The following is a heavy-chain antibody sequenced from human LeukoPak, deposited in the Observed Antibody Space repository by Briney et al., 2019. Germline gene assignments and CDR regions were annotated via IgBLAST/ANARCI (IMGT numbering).Heavy chain of an antibody. CDR1: GGSINSFY. CDR3: ARLARLTLIRGVTGYHSLDV. J-gene: IGHJ6*04. D-gene: IGHD3-10*01. V-gene: IGHV4-59*01. CDR2: IYYSGST. Sequence: SETLSLTCTVSGGSINSFYWSWLRQPPGGGLEWIGYIYYSGSTNYNPSLKSRVTMSVDASKNQFSLWLSSVTAADTAVYYCARLARLTLIRGVTGYHSLDVWGRGTKVTVSS.